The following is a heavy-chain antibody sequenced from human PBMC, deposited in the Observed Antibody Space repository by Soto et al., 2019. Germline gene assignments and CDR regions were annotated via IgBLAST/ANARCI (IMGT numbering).Heavy chain of an antibody. CDR2: IIPIFGAP. J-gene: IGHJ4*02. Sequence: GATVKVSCKTSGGTFNSYAISWVRQAPGQGLEWMGGIIPIFGAPIYAQSFQGRITISADESTTTVHMELTSLRFEDTALYYCASGGFYFHSSGHPLAPKVWGQGTLVTVSS. CDR1: GGTFNSYA. CDR3: ASGGFYFHSSGHPLAPKV. D-gene: IGHD3-22*01. V-gene: IGHV1-69*13.